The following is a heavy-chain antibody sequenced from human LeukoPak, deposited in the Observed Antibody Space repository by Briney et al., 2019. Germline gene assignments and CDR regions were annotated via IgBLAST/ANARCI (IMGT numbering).Heavy chain of an antibody. J-gene: IGHJ4*02. V-gene: IGHV3-74*01. Sequence: GGSLRLSCAASGFTFSNYRMHWVRQAPGKGLVWVSRINRDGSSTSYADSVKGRFTISRDNAKNSLYLQMNSLRAEDTAVYYCARSRGAGPGAYFDYWGQGTLITVSS. CDR3: ARSRGAGPGAYFDY. CDR1: GFTFSNYR. CDR2: INRDGSST. D-gene: IGHD6-19*01.